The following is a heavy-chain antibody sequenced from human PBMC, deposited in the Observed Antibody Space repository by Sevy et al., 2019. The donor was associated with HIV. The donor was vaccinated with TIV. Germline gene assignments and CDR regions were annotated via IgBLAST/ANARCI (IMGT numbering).Heavy chain of an antibody. CDR3: ARERDCSSTSCYLKLYNWFDP. D-gene: IGHD2-2*01. CDR1: GYTFTSYG. V-gene: IGHV1-18*01. CDR2: ISAYNGNT. Sequence: ASVKVSCKASGYTFTSYGISWVRQAPGQGLEWTGWISAYNGNTNYAQKLQGRVTMTTDTSTSTAYMELRSLRSDDTAVYYCARERDCSSTSCYLKLYNWFDPWGQGTLVTVSS. J-gene: IGHJ5*02.